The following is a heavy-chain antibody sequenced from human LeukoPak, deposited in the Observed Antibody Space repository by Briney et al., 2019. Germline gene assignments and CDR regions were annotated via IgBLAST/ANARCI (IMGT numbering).Heavy chain of an antibody. J-gene: IGHJ2*01. CDR2: IYYSGRT. D-gene: IGHD1-1*01. V-gene: IGHV4-59*11. CDR1: GGSISSHY. CDR3: ARAGTTGTTTDP. Sequence: SETLSLTCTVSGGSISSHYWSWIRQPPGKGLEWIGYIYYSGRTNYNPSLKSRVLISVDTSKNQFSLKLSSVTAADTAVYYCARAGTTGTTTDPWGRGTLVTVSS.